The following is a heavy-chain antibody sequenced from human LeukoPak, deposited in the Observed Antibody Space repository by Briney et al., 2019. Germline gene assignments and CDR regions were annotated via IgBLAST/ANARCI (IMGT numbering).Heavy chain of an antibody. V-gene: IGHV3-20*04. J-gene: IGHJ4*02. CDR2: IKRNGGGR. Sequence: PGGALRLSCAPSGFTFDDDGVSRVRHAPGEGRERVSGIKRNGGGRGYADSVRGRVTISRDKAKNSLWMQMYSLRDEGTALYYSARDRVRTLYSIGWDWNDWGQGTLVTVAT. CDR1: GFTFDDDG. D-gene: IGHD6-25*01. CDR3: ARDRVRTLYSIGWDWND.